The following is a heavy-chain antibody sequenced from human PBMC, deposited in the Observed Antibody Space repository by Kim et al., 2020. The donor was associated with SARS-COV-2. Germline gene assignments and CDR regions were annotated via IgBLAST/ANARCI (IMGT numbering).Heavy chain of an antibody. J-gene: IGHJ5*02. Sequence: SETLSLTCIVSGGSISSYYWSWIRQPPGKGLEWIGYVYDSGTTNYNPSLMSRVTISVDTSKNQFSLNLSSVTAADTAMYYCAREGSGSYYRGSWFDPWG. V-gene: IGHV4-59*01. CDR2: VYDSGTT. CDR3: AREGSGSYYRGSWFDP. D-gene: IGHD3-10*01. CDR1: GGSISSYY.